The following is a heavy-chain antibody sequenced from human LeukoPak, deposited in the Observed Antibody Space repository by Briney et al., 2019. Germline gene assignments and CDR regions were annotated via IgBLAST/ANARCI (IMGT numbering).Heavy chain of an antibody. Sequence: SQTLSLTCAVSGGSISSGGYSWSWIRQPPGTGLEWIGYIYHSGSTYYNPSLKSRVTISVDRSKNQFSLKLSSVTAADTAVYYCARLLKVDNWFDPWGQGTLVTVSS. CDR1: GGSISSGGYS. J-gene: IGHJ5*02. CDR3: ARLLKVDNWFDP. V-gene: IGHV4-30-2*01. CDR2: IYHSGST.